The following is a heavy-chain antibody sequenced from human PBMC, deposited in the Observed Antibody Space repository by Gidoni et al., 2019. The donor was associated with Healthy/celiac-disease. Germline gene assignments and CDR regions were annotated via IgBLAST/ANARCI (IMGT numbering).Heavy chain of an antibody. V-gene: IGHV1-69*01. Sequence: QVQLVPSGAEVMKPGSSVKVSCKASGVTFSSYAISWVRQAPGQGLEWMGGIIPIFGTANYAQKFQGRVRITADESTSTAYMELCSLRSEDTAVYYCARYTPAPGTGGMDVWGQGTTVTVCS. CDR1: GVTFSSYA. CDR3: ARYTPAPGTGGMDV. J-gene: IGHJ6*02. D-gene: IGHD1-1*01. CDR2: IIPIFGTA.